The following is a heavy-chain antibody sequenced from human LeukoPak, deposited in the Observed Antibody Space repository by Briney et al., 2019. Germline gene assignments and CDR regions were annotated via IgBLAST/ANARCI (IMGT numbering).Heavy chain of an antibody. CDR1: GFNFNNFA. V-gene: IGHV3-23*01. CDR3: AKGAEIDH. CDR2: MTGPADTT. Sequence: GGSLRLACAASGFNFNNFAMSWVRQAPGKGLEWLSAMTGPADTTYYAESVKGRFTISRDYSKSMVFLQMNSLRVEDTAIYYCAKGAEIDHWGQGTLVTVSS. J-gene: IGHJ4*02.